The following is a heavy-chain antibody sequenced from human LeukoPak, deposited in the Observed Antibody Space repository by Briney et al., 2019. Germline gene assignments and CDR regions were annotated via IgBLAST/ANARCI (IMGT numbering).Heavy chain of an antibody. D-gene: IGHD1-7*01. CDR2: IYYSGST. V-gene: IGHV4-39*07. Sequence: SETLSLTCTVSGGSISSSSYYWGWIRQPPGKGLEWIGSIYYSGSTYYNPSLKSRVTISVDTSKNQFSLKLSSVTAADTAVYYCARVVLGNWNYGEVPFDPWGQGTLVTVSS. CDR3: ARVVLGNWNYGEVPFDP. J-gene: IGHJ5*02. CDR1: GGSISSSSYY.